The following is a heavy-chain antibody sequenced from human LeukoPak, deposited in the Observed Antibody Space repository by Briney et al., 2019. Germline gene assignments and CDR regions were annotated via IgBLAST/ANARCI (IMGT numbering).Heavy chain of an antibody. CDR3: AKDGTGLAAAALDHYFAS. CDR1: GFTFSSYA. D-gene: IGHD6-13*01. V-gene: IGHV3-23*01. J-gene: IGHJ4*02. CDR2: ISGSGGST. Sequence: PGGSLRLSCAASGFTFSSYAMSWVRQAPGKGLEWVSAISGSGGSTYYADSVKGRFTISRDNSKNTLYLQMNSLRAEDTAVYYCAKDGTGLAAAALDHYFASWGQGTLVTVSS.